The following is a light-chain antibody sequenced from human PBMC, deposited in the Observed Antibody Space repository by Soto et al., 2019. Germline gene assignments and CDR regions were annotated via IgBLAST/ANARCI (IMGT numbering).Light chain of an antibody. J-gene: IGLJ2*01. CDR1: YSDIGDYNY. CDR3: SSYSGTNSNVI. Sequence: QSALTQPTSASGSPGQSVTISCAGTYSDIGDYNYVSWYQQHPDKVPKLIIYEVTKRPSGVPDRFSGSKSGYTASLTVSDLQPADEAVYYCSSYSGTNSNVIFGGETKLTVL. CDR2: EVT. V-gene: IGLV2-8*01.